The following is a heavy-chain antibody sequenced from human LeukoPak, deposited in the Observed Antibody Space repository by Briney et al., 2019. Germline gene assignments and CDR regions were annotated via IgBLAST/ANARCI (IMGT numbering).Heavy chain of an antibody. D-gene: IGHD6-19*01. V-gene: IGHV1-8*01. CDR2: MNPNSGNT. CDR3: ARGGRRAVADRGYFDY. Sequence: ASVKVSCKASGYTFTSYDINWVRQAGGQGLEWMGWMNPNSGNTGYAQKFQGRVTMTRNTSISTAYMELSSLRSEDTAVYYCARGGRRAVADRGYFDYWGQGTLVTVSS. CDR1: GYTFTSYD. J-gene: IGHJ4*02.